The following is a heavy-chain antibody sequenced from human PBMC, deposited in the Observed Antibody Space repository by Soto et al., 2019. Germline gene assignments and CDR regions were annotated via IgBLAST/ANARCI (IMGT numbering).Heavy chain of an antibody. J-gene: IGHJ4*02. CDR1: GGSISSGDYY. Sequence: SETLSLTCSVSGGSISSGDYYWNWIRQPPGKGLEWIGHIYYSGSTYYNPSLKSRVTISVDTSKNQFSLKLSSVTAADTAVYYCARSGYSYGPNPLLYWGQGTLVTVSS. V-gene: IGHV4-30-4*01. CDR3: ARSGYSYGPNPLLY. D-gene: IGHD5-18*01. CDR2: IYYSGST.